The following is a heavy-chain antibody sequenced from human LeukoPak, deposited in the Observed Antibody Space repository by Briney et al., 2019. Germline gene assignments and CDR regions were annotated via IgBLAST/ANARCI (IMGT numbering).Heavy chain of an antibody. D-gene: IGHD3-10*01. CDR3: VRDRELNY. CDR1: GGSISIYY. J-gene: IGHJ4*02. Sequence: PSETLSLTCTVSGGSISIYYWSWIRQPLGKGLEWLGYTYNSGSTLYNPSLKSRVTISVDTSRNEFSLRLTSVTAADAAVYYCVRDRELNYWGQGTLVTVSS. CDR2: TYNSGST. V-gene: IGHV4-59*01.